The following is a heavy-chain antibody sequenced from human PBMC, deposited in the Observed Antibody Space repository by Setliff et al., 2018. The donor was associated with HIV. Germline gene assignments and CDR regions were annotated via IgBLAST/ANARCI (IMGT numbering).Heavy chain of an antibody. CDR3: AHRAGSSWSRFYFDY. Sequence: SGPTLVNPTQTLALTCTFSGFSLSTSGVGVGWIRQPPGKALEWLGTIYWDDDRRYTPPLNSRLTITKGPSRDQVVLTLTDMDPADTGTYFCAHRAGSSWSRFYFDYWGQRALVTVSS. CDR2: IYWDDDR. V-gene: IGHV2-5*02. D-gene: IGHD6-13*01. J-gene: IGHJ4*02. CDR1: GFSLSTSGVG.